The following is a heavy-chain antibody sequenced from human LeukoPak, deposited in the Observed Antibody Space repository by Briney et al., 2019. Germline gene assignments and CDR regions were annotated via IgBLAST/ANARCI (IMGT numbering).Heavy chain of an antibody. CDR1: GGSISSSSYY. CDR3: ARGHIRYSSSLLDY. CDR2: IYYSGST. V-gene: IGHV4-39*07. D-gene: IGHD6-13*01. Sequence: PPETLSLTCTVSGGSISSSSYYWGWIRQPPGKGLEWIGSIYYSGSTYYNPSLKSRVTISVDTSKNQFSLKLSSVTAADTAVYYCARGHIRYSSSLLDYWGQGTLVTVSS. J-gene: IGHJ4*02.